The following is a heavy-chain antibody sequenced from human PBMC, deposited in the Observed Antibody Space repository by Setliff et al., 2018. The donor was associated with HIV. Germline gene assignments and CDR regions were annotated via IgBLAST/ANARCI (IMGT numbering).Heavy chain of an antibody. Sequence: SSETLTLTCAVYGGSFSGYYWSWIRQPPGKGLEWIGEINHSGSTNYNPSLKSRVTISVDTSKNQFSLKLSSVTAADTAVYYCARARGMVRGVISYWGQETLVTVSS. CDR3: ARARGMVRGVISY. V-gene: IGHV4-34*01. D-gene: IGHD3-10*01. CDR1: GGSFSGYY. CDR2: INHSGST. J-gene: IGHJ4*02.